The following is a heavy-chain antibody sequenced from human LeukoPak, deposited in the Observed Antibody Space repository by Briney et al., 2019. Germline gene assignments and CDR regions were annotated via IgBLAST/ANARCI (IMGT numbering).Heavy chain of an antibody. J-gene: IGHJ5*02. Sequence: SVKVSCKASGGTFTSYAISWVRQAPGQGLEWMGRIIPILGIANYAQKFQGRVTITADKSTSTAYMELSSLRSEDTAVYYCAPGDYGDQTEWFDPWGQGTLVTVSS. CDR1: GGTFTSYA. V-gene: IGHV1-69*04. CDR3: APGDYGDQTEWFDP. CDR2: IIPILGIA. D-gene: IGHD4-17*01.